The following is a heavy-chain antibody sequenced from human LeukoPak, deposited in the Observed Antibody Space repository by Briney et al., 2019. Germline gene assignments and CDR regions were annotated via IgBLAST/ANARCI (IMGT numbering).Heavy chain of an antibody. CDR2: ISGSGGYT. Sequence: GGSLRLSCAASGFTFRSYGMSWVRQAPGKGPEWVSSISGSGGYTYYAASVQGRFTISRDNSKNTLSFQMNSLRAEGAAIYYCATSPDIEASGTLYYLAFWGQVTLVSVS. D-gene: IGHD1-14*01. CDR3: ATSPDIEASGTLYYLAF. CDR1: GFTFRSYG. J-gene: IGHJ4*02. V-gene: IGHV3-23*01.